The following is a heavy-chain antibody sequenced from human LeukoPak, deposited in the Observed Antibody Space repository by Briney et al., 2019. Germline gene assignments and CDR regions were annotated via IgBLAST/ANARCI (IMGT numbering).Heavy chain of an antibody. CDR3: ARGLVGTTGEQNWFDP. CDR1: AGSISTYY. J-gene: IGHJ5*02. D-gene: IGHD1-26*01. CDR2: IHASGST. Sequence: SETLSLTCTVSAGSISTYYWSWIRQPAGKGLEWIGRIHASGSTNYNPSLTSRVTISVDKSNNQFSLKMRSVTAADTAVYYCARGLVGTTGEQNWFDPWGQGTLVTVSS. V-gene: IGHV4-4*07.